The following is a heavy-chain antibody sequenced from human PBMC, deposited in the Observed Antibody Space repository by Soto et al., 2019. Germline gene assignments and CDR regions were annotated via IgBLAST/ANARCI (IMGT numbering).Heavy chain of an antibody. CDR2: IIPIFGTA. CDR1: GGTFSSYA. CDR3: AREFMASTYYYYYGMDV. Sequence: ASVKVSCKASGGTFSSYAISWVRQAPGQGLEWMGGIIPIFGTANYAQKFQGRVTITADESTSTAYMELSSLRSEDTAVYYCAREFMASTYYYYYGMDVRGQGTTVTVSS. V-gene: IGHV1-69*13. J-gene: IGHJ6*02.